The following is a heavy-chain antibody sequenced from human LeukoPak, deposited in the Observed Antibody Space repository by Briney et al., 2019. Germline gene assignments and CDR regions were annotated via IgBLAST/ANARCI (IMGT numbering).Heavy chain of an antibody. CDR1: GFTFDDYG. J-gene: IGHJ3*02. CDR2: ISWNTGRI. Sequence: GGSLRLSCAASGFTFDDYGMHWVRQAPGKGLEWVSGISWNTGRIGYADSVKGRFTISRDNAKNSLYLQMNSLRAEDTALYYCAKHRRLITLYGSGNYYGRNAFDIWGQGTMVTVSS. D-gene: IGHD3-10*01. V-gene: IGHV3-9*01. CDR3: AKHRRLITLYGSGNYYGRNAFDI.